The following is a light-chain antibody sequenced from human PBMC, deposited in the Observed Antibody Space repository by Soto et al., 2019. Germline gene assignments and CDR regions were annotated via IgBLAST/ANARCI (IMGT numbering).Light chain of an antibody. CDR2: GAS. V-gene: IGKV3-20*01. Sequence: EIVLTQSPGTLSLSQGERATLSCRASQSINSRYLGWYQQQPGQAPRLLIYGASSRATGIPDRFSGSGSGTDFTLTISRLDPEDFAVYYCQQFGSSPGFTFGPGTKVDIK. J-gene: IGKJ3*01. CDR1: QSINSRY. CDR3: QQFGSSPGFT.